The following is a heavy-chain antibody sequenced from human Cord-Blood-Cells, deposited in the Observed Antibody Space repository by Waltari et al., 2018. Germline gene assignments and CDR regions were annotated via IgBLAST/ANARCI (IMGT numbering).Heavy chain of an antibody. CDR3: ARVWKLGRYDAFDI. CDR2: INPNSGGT. J-gene: IGHJ3*02. D-gene: IGHD7-27*01. CDR1: GSTFTGYH. V-gene: IGHV1-2*02. Sequence: QVQLVQSGAAVKKPGASVKVYCKASGSTFTGYHMHWLPQDPGQGLEWMGWINPNSGGTNYAQKFQGRVTMTRDTSISTAYMELSRLRSDDTAVYYCARVWKLGRYDAFDIWGQGTMVTVSS.